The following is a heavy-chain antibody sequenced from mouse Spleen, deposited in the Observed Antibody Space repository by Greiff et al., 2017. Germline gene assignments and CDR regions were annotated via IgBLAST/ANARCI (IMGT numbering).Heavy chain of an antibody. CDR1: GFTFSSYG. V-gene: IGHV5-6*01. CDR2: ISSGGSYT. CDR3: ARQALAGTYFDY. J-gene: IGHJ2*01. Sequence: EVHLVESGGDLVKPGGSLKLSCAASGFTFSSYGMSWVRQTPDKRLEWVATISSGGSYTYYPDSVKGRFTISRDNAKNTLYLQMSSLKSEDTAMYYCARQALAGTYFDYWGQGTTLTVSS. D-gene: IGHD4-1*01.